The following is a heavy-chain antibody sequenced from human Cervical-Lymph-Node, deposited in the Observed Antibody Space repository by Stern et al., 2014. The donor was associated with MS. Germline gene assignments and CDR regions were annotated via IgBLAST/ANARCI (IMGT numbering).Heavy chain of an antibody. Sequence: EVQLLESGAEVKKPGESLKISCKGSGYSFITYSIGWVRQMPGKGLEWMGVIYPGDSDARYSPSFQGQVPISADKSISPAYLQWSSLKASDTAIYYCARMSRRCFDYWGQGTLVTVSP. V-gene: IGHV5-51*01. CDR1: GYSFITYS. CDR2: IYPGDSDA. J-gene: IGHJ4*02. CDR3: ARMSRRCFDY. D-gene: IGHD4-17*01.